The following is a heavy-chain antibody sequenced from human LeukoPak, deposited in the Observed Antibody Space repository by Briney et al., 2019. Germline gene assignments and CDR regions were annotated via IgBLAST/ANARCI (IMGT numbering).Heavy chain of an antibody. CDR1: GYIFTSYG. CDR2: ISAYNGNT. J-gene: IGHJ4*02. Sequence: ASVKVSCKASGYIFTSYGISWVRQAPGQGLEWMGCISAYNGNTNYAQMLQGRVTMTTDTSTSTAYMELRRLRSDDTAVYYCARDPQQLVGATGGGFNFWGQGTLVTVSS. D-gene: IGHD1-26*01. CDR3: ARDPQQLVGATGGGFNF. V-gene: IGHV1-18*01.